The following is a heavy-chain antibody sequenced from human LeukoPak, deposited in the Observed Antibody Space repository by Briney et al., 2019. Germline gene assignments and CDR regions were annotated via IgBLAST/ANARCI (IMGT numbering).Heavy chain of an antibody. CDR3: VRYSGDADY. V-gene: IGHV3-49*03. J-gene: IGHJ4*02. D-gene: IGHD5-12*01. Sequence: GRSLRLSCTASGFTFDNYAMSWFRQAPGKGLEWVGFIRSKIYGGTTEYAASVKGRFTISRDDSKSIAYLQMTSLKGEDTAVYYCVRYSGDADYWGQGTLVTVSS. CDR2: IRSKIYGGTT. CDR1: GFTFDNYA.